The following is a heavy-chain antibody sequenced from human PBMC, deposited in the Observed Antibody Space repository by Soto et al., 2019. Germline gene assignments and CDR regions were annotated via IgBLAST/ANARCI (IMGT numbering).Heavy chain of an antibody. CDR2: INHSGST. Sequence: SETLSLTFAVYGGSFSGYYWSWIRQPPGKGLEWIGEINHSGSTNYNPSLTSRVTISVDTSKNQFSLKLSSVTAADTAVYYCARGRESGYSSSSWFDPWGQGTLVTVSS. D-gene: IGHD6-6*01. V-gene: IGHV4-34*01. CDR3: ARGRESGYSSSSWFDP. CDR1: GGSFSGYY. J-gene: IGHJ5*02.